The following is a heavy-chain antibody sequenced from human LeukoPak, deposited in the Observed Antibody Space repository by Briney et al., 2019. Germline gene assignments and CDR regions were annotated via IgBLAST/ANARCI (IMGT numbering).Heavy chain of an antibody. Sequence: GGSLRLSCAASGFTFSSFEMKWVRQAPGRGLEWVSYISSGGSTIYYADSVKGRFTISRDNAKNSLYLQMNSLRAEDTAVYYCAELGITMIGGVWGKGTTVTISS. CDR1: GFTFSSFE. J-gene: IGHJ6*04. CDR3: AELGITMIGGV. V-gene: IGHV3-48*03. D-gene: IGHD3-10*02. CDR2: ISSGGSTI.